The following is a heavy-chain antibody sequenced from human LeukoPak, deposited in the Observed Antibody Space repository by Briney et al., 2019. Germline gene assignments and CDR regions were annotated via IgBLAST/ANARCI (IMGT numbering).Heavy chain of an antibody. CDR1: GFTFSSYE. CDR2: ISSSGSTI. V-gene: IGHV3-48*03. Sequence: GGSLRLSCAASGFTFSSYEMNWVRQAPGKGLEWVSYISSSGSTIYYADSVKGRFTISRDNAKNSLYLQMNSLRAEDTAVYYCAREASRGYGIDYWGQGTLVTVSS. CDR3: AREASRGYGIDY. J-gene: IGHJ4*02. D-gene: IGHD2-2*03.